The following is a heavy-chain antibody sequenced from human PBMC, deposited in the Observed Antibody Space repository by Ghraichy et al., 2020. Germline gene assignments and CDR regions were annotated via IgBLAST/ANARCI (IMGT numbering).Heavy chain of an antibody. CDR1: GFTLSSWN. V-gene: IGHV3-48*02. D-gene: IGHD6-13*01. CDR3: VAAFDY. J-gene: IGHJ4*02. CDR2: ISSSIGTI. Sequence: GGSLRLSCAASGFTLSSWNMHWVRQAPGKGLEWVSYISSSIGTIHYADSVKGRFTASRDNGKNALYLQMNSLRDEDTAVYYCVAAFDYWGQGTLVTVSS.